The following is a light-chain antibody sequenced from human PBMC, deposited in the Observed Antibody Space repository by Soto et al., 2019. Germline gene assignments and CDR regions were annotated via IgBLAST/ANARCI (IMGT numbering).Light chain of an antibody. CDR2: EVS. V-gene: IGLV2-14*01. Sequence: QSVLTQPASVSGSPGQSITISCTGTYSDVGGYNYVSWYQQYPGKAPKLMIYEVSNRPSGVSNRFSGSKSGNTASLTISGLRAEDEADYYCSSYTTSSTWVFGGGTKLTVL. CDR3: SSYTTSSTWV. CDR1: YSDVGGYNY. J-gene: IGLJ3*02.